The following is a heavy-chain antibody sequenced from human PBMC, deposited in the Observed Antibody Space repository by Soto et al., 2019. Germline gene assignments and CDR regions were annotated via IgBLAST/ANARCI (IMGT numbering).Heavy chain of an antibody. Sequence: EEQLVESGGGLVRPGGSLRLSCAVSGFSGSTNFINWVRQAPGKEPQWVAVLYPGPGTYYADSVKGRFIISRDDSTNTLFLHLTNMRAEDTAVYYCARQCGGDCSNAFPLWGQGTMVTVSS. J-gene: IGHJ3*01. V-gene: IGHV3-66*04. CDR3: ARQCGGDCSNAFPL. CDR2: LYPGPGT. CDR1: GFSGSTNF. D-gene: IGHD2-21*01.